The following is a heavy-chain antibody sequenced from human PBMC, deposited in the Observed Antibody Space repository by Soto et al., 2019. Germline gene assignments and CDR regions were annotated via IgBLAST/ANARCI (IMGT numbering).Heavy chain of an antibody. V-gene: IGHV3-48*02. J-gene: IGHJ6*02. CDR3: ARDLFRDTGYYGMDV. Sequence: GGPLILSCAASGFTFSSYTMNWVRQAPGKGLEWVSYISSSSSTIYYADSVKGRFTISRDNAKNSLYLQMNSLRDEDTAVYYCARDLFRDTGYYGMDVWGQGTTVTVS. CDR1: GFTFSSYT. CDR2: ISSSSSTI.